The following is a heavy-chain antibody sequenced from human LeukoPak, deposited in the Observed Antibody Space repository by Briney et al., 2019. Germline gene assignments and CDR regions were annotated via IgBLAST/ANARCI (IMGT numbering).Heavy chain of an antibody. Sequence: EASVKVSCKASGYTFTDYFIHWVRQAPGQGPEWMGWINPSSGGTKFAQNFQGRVTMTRDTSISTAYMELSRLRSDDTAVYFYARDRHGSPFDFWGQGTLVTVSS. J-gene: IGHJ4*02. CDR2: INPSSGGT. CDR1: GYTFTDYF. CDR3: ARDRHGSPFDF. V-gene: IGHV1-2*02.